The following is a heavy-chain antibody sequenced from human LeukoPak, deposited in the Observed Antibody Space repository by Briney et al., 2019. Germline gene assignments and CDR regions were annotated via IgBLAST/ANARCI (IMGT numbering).Heavy chain of an antibody. J-gene: IGHJ5*02. Sequence: KSSETLSLTCTVSGGSISSSSHYWGWIRQPPGKGLEWIGNIYYSGNTYYNPSLKSRVTISVDTSKNQFSLKLSSVTAADTAVYYCARGRGYCSGGSCYHNWFDPWGQGTLVTVSS. D-gene: IGHD2-15*01. CDR1: GGSISSSSHY. CDR3: ARGRGYCSGGSCYHNWFDP. V-gene: IGHV4-39*07. CDR2: IYYSGNT.